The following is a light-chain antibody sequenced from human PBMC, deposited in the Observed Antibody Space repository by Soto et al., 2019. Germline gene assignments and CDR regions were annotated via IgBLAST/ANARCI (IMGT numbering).Light chain of an antibody. CDR3: CSYSGSNTIVV. CDR2: DVN. Sequence: QSALTQPASVSGSLGQSITISCTGTSSDVGGYNFVSWYQQHPGKAPRLMIFDVNNRPSGVSTRFSGSKSGNTASLTISGLQAEDEADYYCCSYSGSNTIVVFGGGTKLTVL. CDR1: SSDVGGYNF. V-gene: IGLV2-14*03. J-gene: IGLJ2*01.